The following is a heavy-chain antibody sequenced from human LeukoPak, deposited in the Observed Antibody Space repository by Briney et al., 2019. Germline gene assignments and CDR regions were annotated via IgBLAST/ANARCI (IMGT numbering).Heavy chain of an antibody. V-gene: IGHV3-30*02. CDR3: ANGPPRARQWLGYDAFDI. Sequence: GGSLRLSCAASGFTFSSYGMHWVRQAPGKGLEWVAFIRYDGSNKYYADSVKGRFTISRDNSKNTLYLQMNSLRAEDTAVYYCANGPPRARQWLGYDAFDIWGQGTMVTVSS. J-gene: IGHJ3*02. CDR1: GFTFSSYG. D-gene: IGHD6-19*01. CDR2: IRYDGSNK.